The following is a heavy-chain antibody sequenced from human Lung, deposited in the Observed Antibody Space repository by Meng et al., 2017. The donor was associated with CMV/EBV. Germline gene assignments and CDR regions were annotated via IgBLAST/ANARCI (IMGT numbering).Heavy chain of an antibody. V-gene: IGHV3-7*01. CDR1: GFTFSSYW. Sequence: GGSLRLSCAASGFTFSSYWMSWVRQAPGKGLEWVANINQDGSEKYYVDSVEGRFTISRDNAKDSLYLQMNALRAEDTAVYYCARRPWGLDVWGQGTTVNVSS. CDR2: INQDGSEK. J-gene: IGHJ6*02. CDR3: ARRPWGLDV.